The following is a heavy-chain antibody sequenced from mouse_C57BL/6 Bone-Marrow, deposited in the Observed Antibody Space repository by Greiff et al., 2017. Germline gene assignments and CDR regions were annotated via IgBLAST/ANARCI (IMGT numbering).Heavy chain of an antibody. CDR2: IYPGSGST. J-gene: IGHJ1*03. V-gene: IGHV1-55*01. CDR3: AREITTVAWYFDV. Sequence: VKLQQPGAELVKPGASVKMSCKASGYTFTSYWITWVKQRPGQGLEWIGDIYPGSGSTNYNEKFKSKATLTVDTSSSTAYMQLSSLTSEDSAVYYCAREITTVAWYFDVWGTGTTVTVSS. CDR1: GYTFTSYW. D-gene: IGHD1-1*01.